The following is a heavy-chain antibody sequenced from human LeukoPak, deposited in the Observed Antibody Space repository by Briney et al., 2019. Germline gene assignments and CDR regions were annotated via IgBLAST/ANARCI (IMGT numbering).Heavy chain of an antibody. J-gene: IGHJ4*02. V-gene: IGHV3-23*01. CDR3: AKDKGVVVQNFDY. CDR1: GFTFSSYA. CDR2: ISGSGGST. Sequence: GGSLRLSCAAPGFTFSSYAMSWVRQAPGKGLEWVSAISGSGGSTYYADSVKGRFTISRDNSKNTLYLQMNSLRAEDTAVYYCAKDKGVVVQNFDYWGQGTLVTVSS. D-gene: IGHD2-15*01.